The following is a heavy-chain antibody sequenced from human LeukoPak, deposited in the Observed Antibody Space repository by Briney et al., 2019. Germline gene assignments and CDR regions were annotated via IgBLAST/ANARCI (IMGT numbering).Heavy chain of an antibody. CDR2: ISYDGSNK. CDR3: AKDLTTGTTN. J-gene: IGHJ4*02. CDR1: GFTFSSYA. D-gene: IGHD1-1*01. V-gene: IGHV3-30*14. Sequence: GGSLSLSCAASGFTFSSYAMHWVRQAPGKGLEWVALISYDGSNKYHADSVKGRFTISRDRSKNTLYLQMNSLRAEDTAVYYCAKDLTTGTTNWGQGTLVTVSS.